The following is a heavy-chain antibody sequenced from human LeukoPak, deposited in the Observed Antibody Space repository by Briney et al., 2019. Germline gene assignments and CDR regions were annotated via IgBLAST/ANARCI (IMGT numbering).Heavy chain of an antibody. CDR2: ISYDGSNK. CDR1: GFTFSTYS. J-gene: IGHJ5*02. D-gene: IGHD5-18*01. Sequence: GGSLRLSCAASGFTFSTYSMCWVRQAPGKGLEWVTVISYDGSNKYYADSVKGRFTISRDNSKNTLYLQMNSLRAEDTAVYYCAKEYSYGWGRNFDPWGQGTLVTVSS. CDR3: AKEYSYGWGRNFDP. V-gene: IGHV3-30-3*02.